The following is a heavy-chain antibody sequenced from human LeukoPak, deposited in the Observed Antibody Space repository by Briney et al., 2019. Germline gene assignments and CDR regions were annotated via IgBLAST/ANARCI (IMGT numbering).Heavy chain of an antibody. J-gene: IGHJ4*02. CDR2: IYTSGST. V-gene: IGHV4-4*07. D-gene: IGHD3-10*01. CDR3: AREPSGWFGELSPFDY. CDR1: GGSISSYY. Sequence: SETLSLTCTVSGGSISSYYWSWIRQPAGKGLEWIGRIYTSGSTNYNPSLKSRVTMSVDTSKNQFSLKLSSVTAADTAVYYCAREPSGWFGELSPFDYWGQGTLVTVSS.